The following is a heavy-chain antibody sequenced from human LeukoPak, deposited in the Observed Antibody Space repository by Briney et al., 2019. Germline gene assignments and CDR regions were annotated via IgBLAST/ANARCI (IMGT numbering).Heavy chain of an antibody. D-gene: IGHD6-19*01. CDR3: AKGWGPSGWYEY. V-gene: IGHV3-30-3*01. J-gene: IGHJ4*02. Sequence: GGSLRLSCAASGFTFSTYAMHWVRQAPGKRLEWVAVISYDGNNRYYADSVKGRFTISRDNSKNTLYLQINSLRAEDTAAYFCAKGWGPSGWYEYWGQGTLVTVSS. CDR1: GFTFSTYA. CDR2: ISYDGNNR.